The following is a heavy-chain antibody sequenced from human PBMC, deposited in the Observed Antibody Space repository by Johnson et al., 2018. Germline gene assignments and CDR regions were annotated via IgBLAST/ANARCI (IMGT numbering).Heavy chain of an antibody. D-gene: IGHD3-10*01. J-gene: IGHJ6*02. CDR3: GKWVRGSTSLLYYYGMDV. CDR2: ISPIFGTA. Sequence: QVQLVESGAEVKKPGSSVKVSCKASGGTFSSYAISWVRQAPGQGLEWMGGISPIFGTANYAQKVQGRVTITAEESTSTAYMELCSLRSKDPAVYYRGKWVRGSTSLLYYYGMDVWGQVTTVTVSS. CDR1: GGTFSSYA. V-gene: IGHV1-69*01.